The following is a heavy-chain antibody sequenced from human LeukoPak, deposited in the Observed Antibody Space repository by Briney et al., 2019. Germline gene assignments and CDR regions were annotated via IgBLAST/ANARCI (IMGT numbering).Heavy chain of an antibody. V-gene: IGHV1-69*04. Sequence: SVKVSCKASGGTFSSYAISWVRQAPGQGLEWMGRIIPILGIAIYAQKFQGRVTITADKSTSTAYMELSSLRSEDTAVYYCARFSVIAAAGTGGWFDPWGQGTLVTVSS. D-gene: IGHD6-13*01. CDR3: ARFSVIAAAGTGGWFDP. J-gene: IGHJ5*02. CDR2: IIPILGIA. CDR1: GGTFSSYA.